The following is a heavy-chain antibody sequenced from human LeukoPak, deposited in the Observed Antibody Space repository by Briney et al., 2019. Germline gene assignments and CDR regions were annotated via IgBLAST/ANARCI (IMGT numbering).Heavy chain of an antibody. J-gene: IGHJ3*02. D-gene: IGHD3-16*01. V-gene: IGHV4-59*01. CDR3: ASEGGMAEGHAFDI. Sequence: SETLSLTYDVSGGSFSRYYWSWIRQPPGKGLEWSWFIHYRGSTNYNPSLKSRLTISVDTSRKQFSLKLSAVIAADTAVYYCASEGGMAEGHAFDIWGQGTMVTVSS. CDR1: GGSFSRYY. CDR2: IHYRGST.